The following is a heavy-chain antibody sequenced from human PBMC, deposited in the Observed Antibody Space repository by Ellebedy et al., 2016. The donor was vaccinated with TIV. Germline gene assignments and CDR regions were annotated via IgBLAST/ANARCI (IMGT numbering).Heavy chain of an antibody. D-gene: IGHD4-23*01. CDR1: GFTVTTNY. Sequence: PGGSLRLSCAASGFTVTTNYMPWVRQAPGKGLEWVSVIFSAADGGATHYADSVKGRFTISSDSSKNTLYIPMNSLRAEDTAVYYCARDAAGNGGKLDYWGQGALVTVSS. J-gene: IGHJ4*02. V-gene: IGHV3-53*01. CDR2: IFSAADGGAT. CDR3: ARDAAGNGGKLDY.